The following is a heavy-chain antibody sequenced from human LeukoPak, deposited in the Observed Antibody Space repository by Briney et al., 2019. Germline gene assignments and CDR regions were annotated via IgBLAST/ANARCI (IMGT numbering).Heavy chain of an antibody. CDR1: GYSISSGYY. Sequence: SETLSLTCSVSGYSISSGYYWGWIRQSPGKGLEWIGSIYHSGRTYYSPSLKSRVTISLDTSKNQFSLNLSSVTAADTAVYYCARRSYDAFDIWGQGTMVTVSS. J-gene: IGHJ3*02. V-gene: IGHV4-38-2*02. D-gene: IGHD1-26*01. CDR2: IYHSGRT. CDR3: ARRSYDAFDI.